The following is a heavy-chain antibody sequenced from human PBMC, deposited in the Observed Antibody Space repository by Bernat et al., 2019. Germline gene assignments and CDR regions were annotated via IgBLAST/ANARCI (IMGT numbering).Heavy chain of an antibody. J-gene: IGHJ6*02. D-gene: IGHD2-15*01. Sequence: QVQLVQSGAEVKKPGSSVKVSCKASGGTFSSYAISWVRQAPGQGLEWMGGIIPIFGTANYAQKFQGRVTITADESTSTAYMELSSLRSEDTAVYYCAIKDCSGGSCYSPNFLSYYYGMDVCGQGTTVTVSS. V-gene: IGHV1-69*01. CDR1: GGTFSSYA. CDR2: IIPIFGTA. CDR3: AIKDCSGGSCYSPNFLSYYYGMDV.